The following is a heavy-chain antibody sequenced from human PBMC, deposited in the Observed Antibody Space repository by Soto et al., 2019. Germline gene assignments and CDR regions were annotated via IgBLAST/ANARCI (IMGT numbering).Heavy chain of an antibody. V-gene: IGHV4-34*01. D-gene: IGHD3-10*01. CDR1: GGSFSGYY. CDR3: ARHRYGSGSLYNWFDP. J-gene: IGHJ5*02. Sequence: SETLSLTCAVYGGSFSGYYWTWIRQPPGTGLEWIGEINHSGSTNYNPSLKSRVTISVDTSKNQFSLKLTSVTAADTAVYYCARHRYGSGSLYNWFDPWGQGTLVTVSS. CDR2: INHSGST.